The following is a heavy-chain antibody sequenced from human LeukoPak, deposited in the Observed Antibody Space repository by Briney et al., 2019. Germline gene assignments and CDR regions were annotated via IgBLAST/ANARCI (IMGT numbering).Heavy chain of an antibody. D-gene: IGHD1-14*01. V-gene: IGHV1-2*04. J-gene: IGHJ3*02. CDR2: INPNSGGT. CDR3: ARAMTTGAFDI. Sequence: ASVKVSCKASGYTFTGYYMHWVRQAPGQGLEWMGRINPNSGGTNYAQKFQGWVTMTRDTSTSTAYMELSRLRSDDTAVYYCARAMTTGAFDIWGQGTMVTVSS. CDR1: GYTFTGYY.